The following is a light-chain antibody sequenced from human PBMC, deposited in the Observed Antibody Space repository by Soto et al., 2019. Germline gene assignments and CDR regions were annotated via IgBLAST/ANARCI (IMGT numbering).Light chain of an antibody. CDR3: AAWDDSLNAFYV. CDR2: SNN. Sequence: QSVLTQPPSASGTPGQRVTISCSGSSSNIGSNTVNWYQQLPGTAPKLLIYSNNQRPSGVTDRFSGSKSGTSASLAISGLQSEDDADYYCAAWDDSLNAFYVFGTGTKLPVL. V-gene: IGLV1-44*01. CDR1: SSNIGSNT. J-gene: IGLJ1*01.